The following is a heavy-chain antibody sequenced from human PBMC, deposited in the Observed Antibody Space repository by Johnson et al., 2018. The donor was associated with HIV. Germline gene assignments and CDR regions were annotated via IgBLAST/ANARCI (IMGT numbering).Heavy chain of an antibody. CDR2: ISWNIGSI. CDR3: AKDLLTMIAPSHAFDI. Sequence: MQLVESGGGVVRPGGSLRLSCAASGFTFDDYGMSWVRQAPGKGLEWVSGISWNIGSIGYADSVKGRFTISRDNAKNSLYLQMNSLRAEDTALYYCAKDLLTMIAPSHAFDIWGQGTMVTVSS. CDR1: GFTFDDYG. V-gene: IGHV3-20*04. D-gene: IGHD3-22*01. J-gene: IGHJ3*02.